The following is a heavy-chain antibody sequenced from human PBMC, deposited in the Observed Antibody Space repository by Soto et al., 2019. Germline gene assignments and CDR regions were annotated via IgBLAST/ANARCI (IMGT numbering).Heavy chain of an antibody. D-gene: IGHD6-6*01. V-gene: IGHV1-18*01. J-gene: IGHJ6*02. Sequence: GASVKVSCKASVYTLTTYGVNWVRQAPGQGLEWMGWISAYNGNTNYAQKLQGRVTMTTDTSTSTAYMELRSLRSDDTAVYYCARLEGYKCSSPPRYYYYYYGMDVWGQGTTVTVSS. CDR1: VYTLTTYG. CDR2: ISAYNGNT. CDR3: ARLEGYKCSSPPRYYYYYYGMDV.